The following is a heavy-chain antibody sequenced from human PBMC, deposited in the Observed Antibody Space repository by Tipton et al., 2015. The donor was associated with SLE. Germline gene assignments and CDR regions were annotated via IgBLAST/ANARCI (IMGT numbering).Heavy chain of an antibody. CDR1: GASISSHY. V-gene: IGHV4-59*11. CDR2: IYISGST. CDR3: ARGVLSSSWTLDGMDV. D-gene: IGHD6-13*01. Sequence: GASISSHYWSWIRQPPGKGLEWIGYIYISGSTNYNPSLKSRVTISVDTSKNQFSLKLSSVTAADTAVYYCARGVLSSSWTLDGMDVWGQGTTVTVSS. J-gene: IGHJ6*02.